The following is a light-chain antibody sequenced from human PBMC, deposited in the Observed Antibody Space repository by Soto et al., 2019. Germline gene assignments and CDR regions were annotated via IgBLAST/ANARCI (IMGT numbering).Light chain of an antibody. Sequence: IVMTQSPATLSVSPGERATLSCRASQSVSVYLDWYQQKPGQAPRLLISDASNRATGIPARFSGSGSGTDFTLTISSLEPEDFAVYYCHQRQYWPPITFGQGTRLEIK. CDR3: HQRQYWPPIT. CDR1: QSVSVY. J-gene: IGKJ5*01. V-gene: IGKV3-11*01. CDR2: DAS.